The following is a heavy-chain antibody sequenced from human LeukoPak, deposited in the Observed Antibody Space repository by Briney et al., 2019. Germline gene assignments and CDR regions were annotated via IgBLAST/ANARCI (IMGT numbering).Heavy chain of an antibody. CDR1: GFSFSNSA. CDR3: AKAAVAGLFYYYGMDV. J-gene: IGHJ6*02. V-gene: IGHV3-23*01. CDR2: ISGSGGDT. D-gene: IGHD6-19*01. Sequence: GGSLRLSCAASGFSFSNSAMNWVRQAPGKGLEWVSGISGSGGDTYYADSVKGRFTISRDNSMNTLYVHMNSLRAEDTAVYFCAKAAVAGLFYYYGMDVWGQGTTVTVSS.